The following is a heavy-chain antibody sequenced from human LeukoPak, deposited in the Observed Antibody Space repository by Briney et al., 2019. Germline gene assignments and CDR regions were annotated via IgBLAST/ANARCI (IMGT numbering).Heavy chain of an antibody. CDR2: IYSGGST. D-gene: IGHD3-10*01. CDR3: ARDLYGSGSPTNLD. J-gene: IGHJ4*02. V-gene: IGHV3-53*01. Sequence: GGSLRLSCAASGFTVSDNYMSWVRQAPGKGLEWVWVIYSGGSTYYADSVRGRFTISRDNSKNTLYLQMNSLRGEDTAVYYCARDLYGSGSPTNLDWGQGTLVTVSS. CDR1: GFTVSDNY.